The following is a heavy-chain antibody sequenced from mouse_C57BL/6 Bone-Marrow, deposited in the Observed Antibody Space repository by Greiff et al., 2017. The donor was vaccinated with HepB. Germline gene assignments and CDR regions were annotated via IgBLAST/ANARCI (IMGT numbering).Heavy chain of an antibody. D-gene: IGHD1-1*02. CDR2: INPSTGGT. J-gene: IGHJ2*01. CDR3: ARYGVATSFDY. CDR1: GYSFTGYY. Sequence: VQLQQSGPELVKPGASVKISCKASGYSFTGYYMNWVKQSPEKSLEWIGEINPSTGGTTYNQKFKAKATLTVDKSSSTAYMQLKSLTSEDSAVYYCARYGVATSFDYWGQGTTLTVSS. V-gene: IGHV1-42*01.